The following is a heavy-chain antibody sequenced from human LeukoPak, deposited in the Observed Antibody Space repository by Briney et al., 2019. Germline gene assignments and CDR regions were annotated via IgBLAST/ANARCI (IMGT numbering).Heavy chain of an antibody. J-gene: IGHJ6*02. CDR1: GGSFSGYY. V-gene: IGHV4-34*01. CDR2: INHSGST. Sequence: SETLSLTCAVYGGSFSGYYWSWIRQPPGKGLEWIGEINHSGSTNYNPSLKSRVTMSVDTSKNQFSLRLSSVTAADTAVYFCARGHHGLEVWGQGTAVTVSS. CDR3: ARGHHGLEV.